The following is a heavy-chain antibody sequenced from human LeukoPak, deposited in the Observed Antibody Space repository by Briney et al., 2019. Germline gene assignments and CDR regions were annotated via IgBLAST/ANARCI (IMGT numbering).Heavy chain of an antibody. CDR3: ARGTAMVTHFDC. CDR1: GNTFTGYY. Sequence: ASVKVSCKASGNTFTGYYMHWVRQAPGQGLEWMGWINPNSGGTNYAQKFQGRVTMTRDTSISTAYMELSRLRSDDTAVYYCARGTAMVTHFDCWGQGTLVTVSS. V-gene: IGHV1-2*02. D-gene: IGHD5-18*01. J-gene: IGHJ4*02. CDR2: INPNSGGT.